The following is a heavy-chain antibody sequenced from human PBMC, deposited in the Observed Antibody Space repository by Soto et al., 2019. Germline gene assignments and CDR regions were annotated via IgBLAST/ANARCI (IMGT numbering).Heavy chain of an antibody. V-gene: IGHV1-18*01. CDR3: AIVASTDWFDP. Sequence: QVQLVQSGAEVKEPGASVKVSCKASGYTFTSTTIIWVRQAPGQGLEWVGWISPYNGDSNYAERLQGRVTLTTDTSTITTSMEVMSLRSDDTGVYFCAIVASTDWFDPWGQGTLVTVSS. J-gene: IGHJ5*02. CDR1: GYTFTSTT. CDR2: ISPYNGDS.